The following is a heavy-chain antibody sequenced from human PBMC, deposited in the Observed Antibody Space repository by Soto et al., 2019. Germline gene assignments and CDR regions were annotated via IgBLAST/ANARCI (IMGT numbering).Heavy chain of an antibody. CDR1: VFTFSNYG. D-gene: IGHD1-26*01. J-gene: IGHJ4*02. V-gene: IGHV3-33*01. Sequence: PVGSLRLSCATSVFTFSNYGIHWVRDAPGKWLEWVAVKWFFASGGNEYYADSVKGRFAISRDDSKQTAYLEMKSLRAEDTAVYSCGRAPYRGERYYLELWGQGTQVIVS. CDR3: GRAPYRGERYYLEL. CDR2: KWFFASGGNE.